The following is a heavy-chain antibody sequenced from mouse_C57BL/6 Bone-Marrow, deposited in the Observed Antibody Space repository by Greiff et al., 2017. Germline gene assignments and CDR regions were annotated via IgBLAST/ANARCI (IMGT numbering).Heavy chain of an antibody. V-gene: IGHV1-5*01. CDR3: TTSTMRAMDY. CDR1: GYTFTSYW. Sequence: VQLQQSGTVLARPGASVKMSCKTSGYTFTSYWMHWVKQRPGQGLEWIGAIYPGNSDTSYNQKFKGKAKLTAVTSASTAYMELSSLTNEDSAVYCGTTSTMRAMDYWGQGTSVTVSS. J-gene: IGHJ4*01. D-gene: IGHD2-4*01. CDR2: IYPGNSDT.